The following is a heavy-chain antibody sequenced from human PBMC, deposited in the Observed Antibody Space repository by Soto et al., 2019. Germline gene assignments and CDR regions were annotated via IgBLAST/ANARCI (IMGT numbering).Heavy chain of an antibody. CDR3: ARHPDYYDSSGYYYLPDY. CDR1: GYMFISYG. V-gene: IGHV1-18*01. D-gene: IGHD3-22*01. Sequence: QVQLVQSGPEVKKPGASVKVSCEASGYMFISYGITWVRQAPGQGLEWMGWISASNGNTNYAQKFQGRVTMTRDTSSTTAYMELRSLRSDDTAVYYCARHPDYYDSSGYYYLPDYWGQGTLVTVSS. CDR2: ISASNGNT. J-gene: IGHJ4*02.